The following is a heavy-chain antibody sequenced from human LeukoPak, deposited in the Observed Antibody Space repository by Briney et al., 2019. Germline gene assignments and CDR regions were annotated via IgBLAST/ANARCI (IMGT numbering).Heavy chain of an antibody. V-gene: IGHV3-74*01. CDR2: INSDGSST. CDR3: ARGATYYYDSSGYYFY. Sequence: GGSLRLSRAASGFTFSSYWMHWVRQAPGKGVVWVSRINSDGSSTSYADSVKGRFTISRDNAKNTLYLQMNSLRAEDTAVYYCARGATYYYDSSGYYFYWGQGTLVTVSS. J-gene: IGHJ4*02. CDR1: GFTFSSYW. D-gene: IGHD3-22*01.